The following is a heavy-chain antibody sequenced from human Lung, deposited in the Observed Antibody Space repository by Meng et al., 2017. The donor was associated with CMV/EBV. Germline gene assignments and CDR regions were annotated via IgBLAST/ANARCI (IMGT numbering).Heavy chain of an antibody. CDR1: GGSSSRSTW. CDR3: ASFPPPGKQWLVTDY. Sequence: QGPRRGTGPGLGKPSGTLALTCAVSGGSSSRSTWWSWVRQPPGKGLEWIGEIYHSGSTNYNPSLKSRVTISVDKSKNQFSLKLSSVTAADTAVYYCASFPPPGKQWLVTDYWGQGTLVTVSS. D-gene: IGHD6-19*01. V-gene: IGHV4-4*02. CDR2: IYHSGST. J-gene: IGHJ4*02.